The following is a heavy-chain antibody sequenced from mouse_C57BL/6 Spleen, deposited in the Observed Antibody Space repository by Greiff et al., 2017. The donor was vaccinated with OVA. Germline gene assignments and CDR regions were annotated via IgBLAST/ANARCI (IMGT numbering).Heavy chain of an antibody. CDR2: IHPNSGGT. Sequence: VQLQQPGAELVKPGASVKLSCKASGYTFTSYWMHWVKQRPGQGLEWIGMIHPNSGGTNYNEKFKSKATLTVDKSSSTAYMQLSSLTSEDSAVYYGAGGYYYGRGFAYWGQGTLVTVSA. V-gene: IGHV1-64*01. CDR1: GYTFTSYW. D-gene: IGHD1-1*01. CDR3: AGGYYYGRGFAY. J-gene: IGHJ3*01.